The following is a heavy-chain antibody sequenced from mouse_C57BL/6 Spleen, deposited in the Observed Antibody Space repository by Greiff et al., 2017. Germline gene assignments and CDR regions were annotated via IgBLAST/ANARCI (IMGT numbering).Heavy chain of an antibody. V-gene: IGHV5-9-1*02. CDR2: ISSGGDYI. D-gene: IGHD3-2*02. CDR3: TRGGQLRLPMDY. CDR1: GFTFSSYA. Sequence: EVKLLESGEGLVKPGGSLKLSCAASGFTFSSYAMSWVRQTPEKRLEWVAYISSGGDYIYYADTVKGRFTISRDNARNTLYLQMSSLKSEDTAMYYCTRGGQLRLPMDYWGQGTSVTVSS. J-gene: IGHJ4*01.